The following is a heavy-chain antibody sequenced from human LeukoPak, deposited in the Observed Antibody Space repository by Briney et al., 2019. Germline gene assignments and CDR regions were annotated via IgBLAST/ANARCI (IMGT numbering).Heavy chain of an antibody. CDR1: GDSLANYY. Sequence: SETLSLTCTVSGDSLANYYWRWIRQPAGKGLEYIGRIFSSGVTHYNPSPQSRVTISLDKTKNQFSLSLTSATAADTAVYYCAGDPFRSSFDFWGRGTMITVSS. J-gene: IGHJ3*01. CDR2: IFSSGVT. CDR3: AGDPFRSSFDF. V-gene: IGHV4-4*07. D-gene: IGHD2/OR15-2a*01.